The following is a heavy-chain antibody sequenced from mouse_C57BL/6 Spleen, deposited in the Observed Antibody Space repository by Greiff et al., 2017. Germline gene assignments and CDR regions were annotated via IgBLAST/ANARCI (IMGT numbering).Heavy chain of an antibody. Sequence: QVQLQQPGAELVRPGSSVKLSCKASGYTFTSYWMHWVKQRPIQGLEWIGNIDPSAGYTHYNQKFKDKATLTVDKSSSTAYMQLSSLTSEDSAVYDCARKEYSNYDYAMDYWGQGTSVTVSS. D-gene: IGHD2-5*01. CDR2: IDPSAGYT. V-gene: IGHV1-52*01. J-gene: IGHJ4*01. CDR1: GYTFTSYW. CDR3: ARKEYSNYDYAMDY.